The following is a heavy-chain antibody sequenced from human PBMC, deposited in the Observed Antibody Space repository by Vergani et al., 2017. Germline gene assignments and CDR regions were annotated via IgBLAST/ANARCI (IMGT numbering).Heavy chain of an antibody. CDR2: INPNSGGT. CDR3: ARDRAPIAAAENWFDP. V-gene: IGHV1-2*02. D-gene: IGHD6-13*01. CDR1: GYTFTGYY. J-gene: IGHJ5*02. Sequence: QVQLVQSGAEVKKPGASVKVSCKASGYTFTGYYMHWVRQAPGQGLEWMGWINPNSGGTNYAQKFQGRVTMTRDTPISTAYMELSRLRSDDTAVYYCARDRAPIAAAENWFDPWGQGTLVTVSS.